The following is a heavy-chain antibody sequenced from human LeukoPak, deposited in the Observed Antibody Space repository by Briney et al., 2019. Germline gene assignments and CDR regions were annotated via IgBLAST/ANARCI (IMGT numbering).Heavy chain of an antibody. CDR3: ARHLNYGSGSYTHIDP. V-gene: IGHV4-39*01. D-gene: IGHD3-10*01. CDR2: IYYSGST. Sequence: SETLSLTCTVSGGSISSRSYYWGWIRQPPGKGLEWIGTIYYSGSTYYNPSLKSRVTVSVDTSKNQFSLKLRSVTAADTAVYYCARHLNYGSGSYTHIDPWGQGTLVTVSS. CDR1: GGSISSRSYY. J-gene: IGHJ5*02.